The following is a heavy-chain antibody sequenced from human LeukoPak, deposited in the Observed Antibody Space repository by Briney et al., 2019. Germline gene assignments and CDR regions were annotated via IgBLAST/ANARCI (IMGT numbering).Heavy chain of an antibody. CDR3: AKDSLRTVPAASFDC. D-gene: IGHD2-2*01. CDR2: ISDTGATT. J-gene: IGHJ4*02. CDR1: GFSFSTCS. V-gene: IGHV3-23*01. Sequence: PGGSLRLSCAASGFSFSTCSIGWVRQAPGNWLEWVSVISDTGATTFYADSVKGRFTISRHNSNHTLYLQMHSLRAEYTAVYYCAKDSLRTVPAASFDCWGQGTLVTVSS.